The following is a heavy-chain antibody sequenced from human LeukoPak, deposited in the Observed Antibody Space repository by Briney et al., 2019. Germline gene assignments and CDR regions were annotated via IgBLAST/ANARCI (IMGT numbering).Heavy chain of an antibody. CDR2: IYYTGST. D-gene: IGHD3-22*01. CDR1: GGSVSSGSYY. CDR3: ARDEYYYDSRGYSYYFDY. Sequence: SETLSLTCAVSGGSVSSGSYYWTWIRQPPGKGLEWIGCIYYTGSTNYNPSLKSRVTISADTSKNQFSLKLSSVTAADTAVYYCARDEYYYDSRGYSYYFDYWGQGTLVTVSS. J-gene: IGHJ4*02. V-gene: IGHV4-61*01.